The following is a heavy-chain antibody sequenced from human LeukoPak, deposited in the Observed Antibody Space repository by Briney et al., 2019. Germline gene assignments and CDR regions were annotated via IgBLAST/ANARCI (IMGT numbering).Heavy chain of an antibody. CDR2: ISYDGSNK. CDR3: ARDAYYYDSSGYYYPGVY. V-gene: IGHV3-30*14. Sequence: PGGSLRLSCAASGFTFSSYAMHWVRQAPGKGLEWVAVISYDGSNKYYADSVKGRFTISRDNSKNTLYLQMNSLRAEDTAVYYCARDAYYYDSSGYYYPGVYWGQGTLVTVSS. CDR1: GFTFSSYA. J-gene: IGHJ4*02. D-gene: IGHD3-22*01.